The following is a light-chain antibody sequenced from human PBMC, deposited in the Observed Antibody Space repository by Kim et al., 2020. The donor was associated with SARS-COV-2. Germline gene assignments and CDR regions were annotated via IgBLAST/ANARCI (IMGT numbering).Light chain of an antibody. Sequence: ASLGDRITITCRASQGIGNYVAWYQQKPGKVPKLLIYAVSNLQSGVPSRFSGRGSGTHFTLTISSLQPEDVATYYCQKYDSNPLTFGQGTRLEIK. CDR1: QGIGNY. CDR3: QKYDSNPLT. CDR2: AVS. V-gene: IGKV1-27*01. J-gene: IGKJ5*01.